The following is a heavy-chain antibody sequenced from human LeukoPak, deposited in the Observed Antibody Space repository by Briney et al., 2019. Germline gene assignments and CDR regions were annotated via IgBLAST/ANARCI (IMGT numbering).Heavy chain of an antibody. Sequence: SETLSLTCTVSGGSISSSSYYWGWIRQPPGKGLEWIGSIYYSGSTYYNPSLKSRVTISVDTSKNQFSLKLSSVTAADTAVYYCARVYSRSIVVVQRGKYYFDYWGQGTLVTVSS. J-gene: IGHJ4*02. D-gene: IGHD3-22*01. V-gene: IGHV4-39*07. CDR3: ARVYSRSIVVVQRGKYYFDY. CDR2: IYYSGST. CDR1: GGSISSSSYY.